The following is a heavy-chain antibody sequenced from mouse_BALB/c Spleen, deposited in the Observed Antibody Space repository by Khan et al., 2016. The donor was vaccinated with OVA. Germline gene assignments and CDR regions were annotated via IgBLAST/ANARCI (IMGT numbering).Heavy chain of an antibody. CDR3: ARRNYFGYTFAY. V-gene: IGHV1-77*01. CDR1: GYTFTDFY. Sequence: VELVESGTELARPGASVNLSCKASGYTFTDFYINWVKQRSGQGLEWIGEISPGSGDTYYNEKFKGKATLTADKSSSTAYMQLSSLTSEASAGYFCARRNYFGYTFAYWGQGTLVTVAA. J-gene: IGHJ3*01. D-gene: IGHD1-2*01. CDR2: ISPGSGDT.